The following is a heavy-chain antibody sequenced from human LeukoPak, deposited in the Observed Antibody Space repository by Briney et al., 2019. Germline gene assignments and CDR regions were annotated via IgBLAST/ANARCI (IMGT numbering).Heavy chain of an antibody. CDR1: GGSISSYY. CDR2: IYYSGST. V-gene: IGHV4-59*12. D-gene: IGHD2-15*01. CDR3: ARERVAATNGFDY. Sequence: PSETLSLTCTVSGGSISSYYWSWLRQPPGKGVEWFGYIYYSGSTNYNPSLKSRVTISVDTSKDQFSLKLSSVTAADTAVYYCARERVAATNGFDYWGQGTLVTVSS. J-gene: IGHJ4*02.